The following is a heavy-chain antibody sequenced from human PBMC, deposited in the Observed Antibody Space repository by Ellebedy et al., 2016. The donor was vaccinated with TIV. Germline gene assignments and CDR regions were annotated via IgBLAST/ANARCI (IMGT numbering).Heavy chain of an antibody. J-gene: IGHJ6*02. V-gene: IGHV4-31*03. Sequence: MPSETLSLTCTVSGGSISSGGYYWSWIRQHPGKGLEWIGYIYYSGSTYYNPSPKSRVTILVDTSKNQFSLDMTSVTAANTATYYCARDPGRYGMDVWGQGTTVTVSS. CDR3: ARDPGRYGMDV. CDR2: IYYSGST. CDR1: GGSISSGGYY.